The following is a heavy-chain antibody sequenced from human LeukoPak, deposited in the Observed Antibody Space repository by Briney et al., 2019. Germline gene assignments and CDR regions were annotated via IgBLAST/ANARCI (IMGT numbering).Heavy chain of an antibody. V-gene: IGHV4-59*01. CDR2: IHYSGST. CDR1: GGSISSYY. D-gene: IGHD3-10*01. Sequence: SETLSLTCTVSGGSISSYYWSWIRQPPGKGLEWIGYIHYSGSTNYNPSLKSRVTISVDTSKNQFSLKLSSVTAADTAVYYCARASRGFGELYRPYNWFDPWGQGTLVTVSS. CDR3: ARASRGFGELYRPYNWFDP. J-gene: IGHJ5*02.